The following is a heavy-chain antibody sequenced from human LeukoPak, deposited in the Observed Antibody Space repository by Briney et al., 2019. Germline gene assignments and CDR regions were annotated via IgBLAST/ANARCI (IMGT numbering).Heavy chain of an antibody. V-gene: IGHV2-5*02. CDR2: IYWDDDK. CDR1: GFSLSTSGVG. CDR3: AHSNYDILTGYPSLDYYYGMDA. J-gene: IGHJ6*04. D-gene: IGHD3-9*01. Sequence: SGPTLVKPTQTLTLTCTFSGFSLSTSGVGAGWIRQPPGKALEWLALIYWDDDKRYSPSLKSRLTITKDTSKNQVVLTMTNMDPVDTATYYCAHSNYDILTGYPSLDYYYGMDAWGKGTTVTVSS.